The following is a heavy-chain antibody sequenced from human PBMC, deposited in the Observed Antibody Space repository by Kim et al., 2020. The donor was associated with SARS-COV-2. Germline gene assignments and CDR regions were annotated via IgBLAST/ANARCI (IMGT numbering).Heavy chain of an antibody. D-gene: IGHD3-22*01. CDR2: LSAYNGNT. CDR1: GYTFTSYG. CDR3: ARGDYYDSSGYYSYYYYGMDV. Sequence: ASVKVSCKASGYTFTSYGISWVRQAPGQGLEWMGWLSAYNGNTNYAQKLQGRVTMTTDTSTSTAYMELRSLRSDDTAVYYCARGDYYDSSGYYSYYYYGMDVWGRRTTVTVSS. V-gene: IGHV1-18*01. J-gene: IGHJ6*01.